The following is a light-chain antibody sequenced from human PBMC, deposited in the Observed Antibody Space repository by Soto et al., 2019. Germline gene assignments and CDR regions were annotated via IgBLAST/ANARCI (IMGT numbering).Light chain of an antibody. CDR1: TTDLGAYDY. V-gene: IGLV2-14*01. J-gene: IGLJ2*01. CDR2: EVT. Sequence: QSALTQPASVSGSPGQSITISCTGSTTDLGAYDYVSWYQQHPGQVPKLIIFEVTNRPSGVPDRFSGSKSGNTASLTISGLQADDEADYYCSSYTISSTVVFGGGTKVTVL. CDR3: SSYTISSTVV.